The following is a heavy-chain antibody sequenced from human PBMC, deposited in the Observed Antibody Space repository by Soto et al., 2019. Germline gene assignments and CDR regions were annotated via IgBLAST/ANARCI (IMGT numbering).Heavy chain of an antibody. CDR3: AREPHSSGSPHYFDY. V-gene: IGHV1-3*01. CDR2: INAGNGNT. Sequence: GASVKVSCKASGYTFTSYAMHWVRQAPGQRLEWMGWINAGNGNTKYSQKFQGRVTITRDTSASTAYMELSSLRSEDTAVYYCAREPHSSGSPHYFDYWGQGTLVTVSS. D-gene: IGHD3-22*01. J-gene: IGHJ4*02. CDR1: GYTFTSYA.